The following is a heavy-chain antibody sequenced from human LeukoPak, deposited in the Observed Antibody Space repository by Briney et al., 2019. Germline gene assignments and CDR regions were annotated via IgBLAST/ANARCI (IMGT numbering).Heavy chain of an antibody. CDR3: ARVGNYYDSSGYYPKFDY. J-gene: IGHJ4*02. Sequence: ASVKVSCKASGYTFTSYDINWVRQATGQGLEWMGWMNPNSGNTGYAQKFQGRVTMTRNTSISTAYMEPSSLRSEDTAVYYCARVGNYYDSSGYYPKFDYWGQGTLVTVSS. CDR1: GYTFTSYD. V-gene: IGHV1-8*01. D-gene: IGHD3-22*01. CDR2: MNPNSGNT.